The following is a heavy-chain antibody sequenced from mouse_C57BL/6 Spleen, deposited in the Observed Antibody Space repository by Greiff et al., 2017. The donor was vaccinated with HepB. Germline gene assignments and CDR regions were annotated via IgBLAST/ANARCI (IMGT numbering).Heavy chain of an antibody. D-gene: IGHD1-1*01. CDR3: ARHPLITTVVLDY. Sequence: VQLQQSGPELVKPGASVKISCKASGYTFTDYYMNWVKQSHGKSLEWIGDINPNNGGTSYNQKFKGKATLTVDKSSSTAYMELRSLTSEDSAVYDCARHPLITTVVLDYWGQGTTLTVSS. CDR2: INPNNGGT. V-gene: IGHV1-26*01. CDR1: GYTFTDYY. J-gene: IGHJ2*01.